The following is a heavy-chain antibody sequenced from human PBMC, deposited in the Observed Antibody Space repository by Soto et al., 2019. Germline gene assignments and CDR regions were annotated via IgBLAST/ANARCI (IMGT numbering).Heavy chain of an antibody. J-gene: IGHJ4*02. D-gene: IGHD2-8*01. CDR2: ISAYNGNT. V-gene: IGHV1-18*04. Sequence: QVQLVKSGAEVKKPGASVKVSCKASGYTFTSYGISWVRQAPGQWLEWMGWISAYNGNTNYAQKLQGRVTMTTDTSTSTDYMELRRLRSDDTAVYYCARDLLHCTNGVCDDYWGQGTLVTVSA. CDR3: ARDLLHCTNGVCDDY. CDR1: GYTFTSYG.